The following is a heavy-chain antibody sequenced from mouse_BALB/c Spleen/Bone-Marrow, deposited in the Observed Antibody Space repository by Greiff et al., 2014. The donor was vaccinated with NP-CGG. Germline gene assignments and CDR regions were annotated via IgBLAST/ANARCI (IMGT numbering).Heavy chain of an antibody. CDR2: IWAGGST. CDR3: ARVYLWYFDV. CDR1: GFSLTSYG. J-gene: IGHJ1*01. Sequence: VHLVESGPGLVAPSQSLSITCTVSGFSLTSYGVHWVRQPPGKGLEWLGVIWAGGSTNYNSALMSGLSISKDNSKSQVFLKMNSLQTDDTAMYYCARVYLWYFDVRGAGTTVTVSS. V-gene: IGHV2-9*02. D-gene: IGHD2-3*01.